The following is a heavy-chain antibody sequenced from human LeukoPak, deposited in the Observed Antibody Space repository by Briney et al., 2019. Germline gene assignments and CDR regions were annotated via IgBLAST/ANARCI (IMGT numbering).Heavy chain of an antibody. D-gene: IGHD3-22*01. Sequence: GASVKVSCKASGYTFTTCGISWVRQAPGQGLEWMGWISAYNGNTNYAQKLQGRVTMTTDTSTSTAYMELRSLRSDDTAVYYCARAGYYDSSAYRGYFDLWGRGTLVTVSS. CDR3: ARAGYYDSSAYRGYFDL. J-gene: IGHJ2*01. CDR1: GYTFTTCG. CDR2: ISAYNGNT. V-gene: IGHV1-18*01.